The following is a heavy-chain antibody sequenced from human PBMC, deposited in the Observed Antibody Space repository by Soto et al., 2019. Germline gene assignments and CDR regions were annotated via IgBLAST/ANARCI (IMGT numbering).Heavy chain of an antibody. CDR1: GYTFTVYY. CDR2: INPNSGGT. V-gene: IGHV1-2*04. J-gene: IGHJ4*02. CDR3: ARGNVGYCSSTSCYAFDY. Sequence: ALVKVSCKASGYTFTVYYMHWVRQAPGQGLEWMGWINPNSGGTNYAQKFQGWVNMTRDTSINTAYMELSRLRSDDTAVYYCARGNVGYCSSTSCYAFDYWGQGTLVTVSS. D-gene: IGHD2-2*01.